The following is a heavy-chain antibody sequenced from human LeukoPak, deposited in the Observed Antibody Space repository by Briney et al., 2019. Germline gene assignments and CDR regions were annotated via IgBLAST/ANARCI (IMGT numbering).Heavy chain of an antibody. V-gene: IGHV1-69*01. J-gene: IGHJ4*02. CDR1: GGTFSSYA. D-gene: IGHD2-2*01. CDR2: IIPIFGTP. CDR3: ARDRGYCSSTSCPDPPLDY. Sequence: SVKVSCKASGGTFSSYAISWVRQAPGQGLEWMGGIIPIFGTPNYAQKFQGRVTITADESTSTAYMELSSLRSEDTAVYYCARDRGYCSSTSCPDPPLDYWGQGTLVTVSS.